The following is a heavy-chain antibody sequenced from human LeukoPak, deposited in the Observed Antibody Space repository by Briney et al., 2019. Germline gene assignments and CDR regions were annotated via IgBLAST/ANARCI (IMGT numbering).Heavy chain of an antibody. CDR1: GFTVSSNY. CDR3: AKGLAEESLFDY. V-gene: IGHV3-53*01. CDR2: IYSGGST. D-gene: IGHD6-13*01. Sequence: GGSLRLSCAASGFTVSSNYMSWVRQAPGKGLEWVSVIYSGGSTYYADSVKGRFTISRDNSKNTLYLQMNSLRAEDTAVYYCAKGLAEESLFDYWGQGTLVTVSS. J-gene: IGHJ4*02.